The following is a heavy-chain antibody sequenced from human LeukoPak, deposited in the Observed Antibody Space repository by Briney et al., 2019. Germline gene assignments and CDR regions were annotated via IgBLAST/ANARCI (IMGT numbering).Heavy chain of an antibody. CDR1: GFTFSSYS. Sequence: GGSLRLSCAASGFTFSSYSMNWVRQAPGKGLEWVSSISSSSYIYYADSVKGRFTISRDNAKNSLYLQMNSLRAEDTAVYYCARDIGGGPYQSWGQGTLVTVSS. V-gene: IGHV3-21*01. J-gene: IGHJ4*02. D-gene: IGHD1-26*01. CDR3: ARDIGGGPYQS. CDR2: ISSSSYI.